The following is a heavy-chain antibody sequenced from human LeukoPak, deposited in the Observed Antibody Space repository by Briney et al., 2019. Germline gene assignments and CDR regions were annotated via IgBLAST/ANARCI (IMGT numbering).Heavy chain of an antibody. J-gene: IGHJ6*03. Sequence: SETLSLTCTVSGGPISSYYWSWLRQPAGKGLEWIGRIHTTGSTDYNPSLKSRITVSVDTSKNQFSLKLSSVTAADTALYYCAREASRGFLVSGYYYYYMDVWGKGTTVTVSS. CDR1: GGPISSYY. V-gene: IGHV4-4*07. D-gene: IGHD3-3*01. CDR2: IHTTGST. CDR3: AREASRGFLVSGYYYYYMDV.